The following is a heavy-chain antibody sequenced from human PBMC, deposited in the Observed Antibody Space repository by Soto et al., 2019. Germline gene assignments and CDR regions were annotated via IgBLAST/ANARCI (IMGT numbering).Heavy chain of an antibody. V-gene: IGHV1-2*04. CDR2: INPNCGCT. CDR1: GYTFTGYY. CDR3: ARGPTTSLSDY. D-gene: IGHD4-4*01. Sequence: ASVKVSCKASGYTFTGYYMHWVRQAPGQGLEWMGWINPNCGCTNYAQKFQGWVTMIRDTFISTAYMELSSLSSDDTAVYYCARGPTTSLSDYWGQGTLVTVSS. J-gene: IGHJ4*02.